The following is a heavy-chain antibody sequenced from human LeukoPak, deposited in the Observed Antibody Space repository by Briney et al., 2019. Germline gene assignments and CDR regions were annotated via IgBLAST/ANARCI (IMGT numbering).Heavy chain of an antibody. V-gene: IGHV3-23*01. D-gene: IGHD1-14*01. J-gene: IGHJ4*02. Sequence: RPGGSLRLSCAASGFTFSSYAMSWVRQAPGKGLEWVSTISGNGDYTFYADSVKGRFTISRDNSKNTLYLQMNSLRAEDTAVYSCAKRGTAPPASFDSWGREPWSPSPQ. CDR3: AKRGTAPPASFDS. CDR1: GFTFSSYA. CDR2: ISGNGDYT.